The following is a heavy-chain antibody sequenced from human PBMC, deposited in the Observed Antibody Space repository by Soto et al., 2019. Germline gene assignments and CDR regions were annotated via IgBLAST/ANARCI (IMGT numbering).Heavy chain of an antibody. V-gene: IGHV1-2*04. Sequence: AASVKVSCKASGYTFTGYYMHWVRQAPGQGLEWMGWINPNSGGTNYAQKFQGWVTMTRDTSISTAYMELSRLRSDDTAVYYCARDPGDDSSGYYYFDYWGQGTLVTVSS. CDR3: ARDPGDDSSGYYYFDY. CDR2: INPNSGGT. CDR1: GYTFTGYY. J-gene: IGHJ4*02. D-gene: IGHD3-22*01.